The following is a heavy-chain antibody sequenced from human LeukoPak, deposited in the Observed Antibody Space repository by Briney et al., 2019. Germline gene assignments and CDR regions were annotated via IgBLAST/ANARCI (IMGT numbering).Heavy chain of an antibody. CDR2: ISWDSGSI. V-gene: IGHV3-9*01. J-gene: IGHJ6*04. D-gene: IGHD3-3*01. CDR3: ASLRITIFGVVTPPDV. Sequence: PGRSLRLSCAASAFTFDDYAMHWVRQAPGKGLEWVSGISWDSGSIAYADSVKGRFTISRDNAKNTLYLQMNSLRAEDTAVYYCASLRITIFGVVTPPDVWGKGTTVTVSS. CDR1: AFTFDDYA.